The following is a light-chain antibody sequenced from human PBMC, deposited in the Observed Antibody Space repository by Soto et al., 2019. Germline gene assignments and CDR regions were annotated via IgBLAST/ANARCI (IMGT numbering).Light chain of an antibody. CDR3: QQRSNWPRT. CDR1: QSVSSY. V-gene: IGKV3-11*01. CDR2: DAS. Sequence: EIVLTQSPATLSLSPGERDTLSCRASQSVSSYLAWYQQKPGQAPRLLIYDASNRATGIPARFSGSGSGTDFTLTISSLEPEDFAVYYFQQRSNWPRTFGQGTKVEIK. J-gene: IGKJ1*01.